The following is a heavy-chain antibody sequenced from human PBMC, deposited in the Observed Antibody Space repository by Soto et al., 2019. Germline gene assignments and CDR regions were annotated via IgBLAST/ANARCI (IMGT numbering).Heavy chain of an antibody. V-gene: IGHV4-61*01. CDR1: GGSVNSDNFY. CDR2: IYYTGST. D-gene: IGHD6-6*01. J-gene: IGHJ4*02. Sequence: XETLSLTCTVSGGSVNSDNFYWSWIRQPPGRGLEWIGYIYYTGSTNYNPSLKSRVTISIDTSRNQFSLKLSSVTAADTAVYYCAREFSNSPEAFDYWGQGSLVTVSS. CDR3: AREFSNSPEAFDY.